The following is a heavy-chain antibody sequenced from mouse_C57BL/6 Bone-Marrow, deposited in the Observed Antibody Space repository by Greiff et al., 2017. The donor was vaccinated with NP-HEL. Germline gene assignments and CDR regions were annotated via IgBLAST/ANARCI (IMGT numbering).Heavy chain of an antibody. CDR1: GYTFTSYW. CDR3: ARRDYGSSPWYFYV. J-gene: IGHJ1*03. CDR2: IDPSDSYT. V-gene: IGHV1-59*01. Sequence: QVQLQQPGAELVRPGTSVTLSCKASGYTFTSYWMHWVKQRPGQGLEWIGVIDPSDSYTNYNQKFKGKATLTVATSSSTAYMQLSILTSEDSAVYYCARRDYGSSPWYFYVWGTGTTVTVSS. D-gene: IGHD1-1*01.